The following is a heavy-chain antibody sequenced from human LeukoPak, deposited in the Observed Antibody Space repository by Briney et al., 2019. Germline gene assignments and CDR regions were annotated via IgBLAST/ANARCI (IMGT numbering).Heavy chain of an antibody. Sequence: ASVKVSCKASGYTFTSYGISWARQAPGQGLEWMGWISAYNGNTNYAQKLQGRVTMTTDTSTSTAYMELRSLRSDDTAVYYCARDLGGITMIASDYWGQGTLVTVSS. CDR2: ISAYNGNT. J-gene: IGHJ4*02. V-gene: IGHV1-18*01. D-gene: IGHD3-22*01. CDR3: ARDLGGITMIASDY. CDR1: GYTFTSYG.